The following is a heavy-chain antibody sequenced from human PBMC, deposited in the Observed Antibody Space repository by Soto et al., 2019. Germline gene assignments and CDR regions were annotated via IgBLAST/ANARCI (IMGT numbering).Heavy chain of an antibody. J-gene: IGHJ4*02. CDR2: ISSSSSNT. V-gene: IGHV3-48*01. CDR3: ARWVGGEWRYLDC. D-gene: IGHD3-9*01. CDR1: GFTFSAYS. Sequence: EVQLVESGGGLVQPGGSLRLSCAASGFTFSAYSMNWVRQAAGKGLEWVSDISSSSSNTYYADSVKGRFTISRDNAKNSLLLQMNSLRAEDTAVYCCARWVGGEWRYLDCWGQGTLVTVSS.